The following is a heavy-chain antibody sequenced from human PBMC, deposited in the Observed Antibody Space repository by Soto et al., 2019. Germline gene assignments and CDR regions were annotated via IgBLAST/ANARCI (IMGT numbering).Heavy chain of an antibody. CDR3: ARAPGAAIDY. J-gene: IGHJ4*02. CDR2: INAGNANT. Sequence: WASVKVSCKASGYTFTSYAMHWVRQAPGQRLEWMGWINAGNANTKYSQKFQGRVTITRDTSASTAYMELSSLRSEDTAVYYCARAPGAAIDYWGQGTLVTVSS. V-gene: IGHV1-3*01. CDR1: GYTFTSYA.